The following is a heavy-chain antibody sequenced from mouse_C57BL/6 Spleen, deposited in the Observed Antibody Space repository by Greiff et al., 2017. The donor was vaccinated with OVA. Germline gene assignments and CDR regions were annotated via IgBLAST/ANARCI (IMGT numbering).Heavy chain of an antibody. V-gene: IGHV5-6*01. CDR1: GFTFSSYG. CDR3: ERQEYGIFDY. CDR2: ISSGGSYT. J-gene: IGHJ2*01. Sequence: EVQLVESGGDLVKPGGSLKLSCAASGFTFSSYGMPWVRQTPDKRLEWVATISSGGSYTYYPDSVKGRYTISRDNAKNTLYLQVSSLKSEDTAMYYCERQEYGIFDYWGQGTTLTVDS. D-gene: IGHD2-10*02.